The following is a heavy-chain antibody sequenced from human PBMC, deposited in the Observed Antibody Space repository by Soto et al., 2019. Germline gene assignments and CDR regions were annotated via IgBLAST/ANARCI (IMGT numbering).Heavy chain of an antibody. V-gene: IGHV4-59*01. Sequence: QVQLQESGPGLVKPSETLSLTCTVSGGSISSYYWSWIRQPPGKGLEWIGYIYYSGSTNYNPSLKSRVTIAAATSNAQFTLKLSAVPAAEPAVNHCARRDGAPFHYWGRGTLVTVSS. D-gene: IGHD4-17*01. CDR3: ARRDGAPFHY. CDR2: IYYSGST. CDR1: GGSISSYY. J-gene: IGHJ4*02.